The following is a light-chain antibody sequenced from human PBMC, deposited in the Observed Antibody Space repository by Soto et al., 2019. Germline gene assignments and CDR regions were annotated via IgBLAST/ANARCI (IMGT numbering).Light chain of an antibody. V-gene: IGKV3-20*01. Sequence: EILLTQSPGTLSLSPWERATLSCRASQSVSSSYLAWYQQKPGQAPRLLIYGASSRATGIPDRFSGSGSGTDFTLTIGRLEPEDFAVYYCQQYGSSPLTFGGGTKVDIK. J-gene: IGKJ4*01. CDR1: QSVSSSY. CDR3: QQYGSSPLT. CDR2: GAS.